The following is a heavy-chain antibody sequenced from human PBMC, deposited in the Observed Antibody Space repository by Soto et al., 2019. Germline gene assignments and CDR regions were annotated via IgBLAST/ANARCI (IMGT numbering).Heavy chain of an antibody. V-gene: IGHV5-51*01. D-gene: IGHD3-10*01. CDR2: IYLGDSDT. Sequence: RGESLKISCKGSGYSFTSYWIGWVRQMPGKGLEWMGIIYLGDSDTRYSPSFQGQVTISADKSISTAYLQWSSLKASDTAMYYCARPPRRPVLGGSWHFDYWCQGTLVTVAS. CDR1: GYSFTSYW. CDR3: ARPPRRPVLGGSWHFDY. J-gene: IGHJ4*02.